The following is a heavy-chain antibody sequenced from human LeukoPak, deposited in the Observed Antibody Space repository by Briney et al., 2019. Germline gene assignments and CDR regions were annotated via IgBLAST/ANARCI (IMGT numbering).Heavy chain of an antibody. J-gene: IGHJ3*01. Sequence: SETLSLTCAVYGGSFRGYYRSWIRQPPGKGLEWMGEINHSGSTNYNPSLKSRLTISVDTYKNQFSLKLSSVTAADAAVYYCATGGRLAARYWGQGTMVTVSS. D-gene: IGHD6-6*01. CDR3: ATGGRLAARY. CDR2: INHSGST. CDR1: GGSFRGYY. V-gene: IGHV4-34*01.